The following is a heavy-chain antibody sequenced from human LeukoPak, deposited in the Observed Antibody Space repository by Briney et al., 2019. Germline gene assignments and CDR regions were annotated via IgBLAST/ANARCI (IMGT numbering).Heavy chain of an antibody. CDR3: ARGPRAAADDY. CDR2: INAGNGNT. Sequence: ASVKVSCKASGYTFINFAINWGRQAPGQRPEWMGWINAGNGNTKYSQKFQGRVTITRDTSASTAYMELSSLTSEDTVVYYCARGPRAAADDYWGQGTLVTVSS. J-gene: IGHJ4*02. CDR1: GYTFINFA. D-gene: IGHD6-13*01. V-gene: IGHV1-3*01.